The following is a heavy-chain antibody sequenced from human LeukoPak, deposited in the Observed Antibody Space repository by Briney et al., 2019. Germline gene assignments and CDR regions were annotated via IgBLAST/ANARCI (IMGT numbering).Heavy chain of an antibody. CDR2: IRGKGGST. J-gene: IGHJ4*02. Sequence: GGTLRLSCAASGVTFSSDGMSWVRQAPGEGLEWVSAIRGKGGSTYYADSVKGRFTISRDNSNNTLYLQMNSLRAEDTAVYYCAKDPYVCSSTSCYESFFDYWGQGPLATVSS. D-gene: IGHD2-2*01. CDR3: AKDPYVCSSTSCYESFFDY. CDR1: GVTFSSDG. V-gene: IGHV3-23*01.